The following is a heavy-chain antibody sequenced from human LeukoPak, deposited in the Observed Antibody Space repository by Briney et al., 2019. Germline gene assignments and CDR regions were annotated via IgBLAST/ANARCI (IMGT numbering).Heavy chain of an antibody. V-gene: IGHV1-69*04. D-gene: IGHD3-22*01. CDR1: GGTFSSYT. Sequence: SVKVSCKASGGTFSSYTINWVRQAPGQGLEWMGRIIPFFAIVNHAQSFRGRVTITADKSTSTAYMELSSLRSEDTAVYYCVRDSLTRGYYFYWGQGTLVTVSS. J-gene: IGHJ4*02. CDR3: VRDSLTRGYYFY. CDR2: IIPFFAIV.